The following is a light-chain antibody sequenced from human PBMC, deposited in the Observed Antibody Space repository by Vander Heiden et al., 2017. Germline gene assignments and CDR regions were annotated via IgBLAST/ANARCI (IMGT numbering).Light chain of an antibody. J-gene: IGKJ3*01. CDR3: MEGKRLFT. CDR2: QVS. V-gene: IGKV2D-30*01. CDR1: QGIVFIAGITY. Sequence: DVVTTQSPLSLPVTRGQPASISCRSSQGIVFIAGITYMTWFQQRPGQSPRPLSSQVSTWDYGVPDTYSRNGPGTDFTLKTSRVEPEDVGVSSCMEGKRLFTFVHRTKIDIK.